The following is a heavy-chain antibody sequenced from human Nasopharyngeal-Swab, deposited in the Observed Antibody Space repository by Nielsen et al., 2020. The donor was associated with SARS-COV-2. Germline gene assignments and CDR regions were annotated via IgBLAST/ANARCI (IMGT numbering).Heavy chain of an antibody. D-gene: IGHD3-22*01. J-gene: IGHJ4*02. Sequence: VRQAPGKRLEWVSAISGSGGSTYYADSVKGRFTISRDNSKNTLYLQMNSLRAEDTAVYYCAKEPIVTMIVVVIDTYFDYWGQGTLVTVSS. CDR2: ISGSGGST. V-gene: IGHV3-23*01. CDR3: AKEPIVTMIVVVIDTYFDY.